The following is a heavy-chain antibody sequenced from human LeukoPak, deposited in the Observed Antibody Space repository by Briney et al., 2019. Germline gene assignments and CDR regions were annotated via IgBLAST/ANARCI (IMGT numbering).Heavy chain of an antibody. V-gene: IGHV3-30*02. D-gene: IGHD6-13*01. CDR3: AKDKSLLPFIAAAGYYFDY. Sequence: GGSLRLSCAASGFTFSSYGMHWVRQAPGKGLEWVAFIRYDGSNKYYADSVKGRFTISRDNSKNTLYLQMNSLRAEDAAVYYCAKDKSLLPFIAAAGYYFDYWGQGTLVTVSS. J-gene: IGHJ4*02. CDR1: GFTFSSYG. CDR2: IRYDGSNK.